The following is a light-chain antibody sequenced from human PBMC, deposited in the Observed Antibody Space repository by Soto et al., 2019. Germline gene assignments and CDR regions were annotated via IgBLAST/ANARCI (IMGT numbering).Light chain of an antibody. V-gene: IGLV2-14*03. CDR3: SSYSSSIYVI. CDR2: DVS. Sequence: QSALTQGASVSGFPGQSISISCTGTSSDVGGYNYVSWYQLHPGRAPKLIIFDVSNRPSGVSNRFSGSKSGNTASLTISGLQAEDEADYYCSSYSSSIYVIFGGGTKLTVL. J-gene: IGLJ2*01. CDR1: SSDVGGYNY.